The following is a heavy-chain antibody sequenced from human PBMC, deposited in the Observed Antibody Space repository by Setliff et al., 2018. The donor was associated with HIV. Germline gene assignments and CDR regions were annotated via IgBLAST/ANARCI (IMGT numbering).Heavy chain of an antibody. V-gene: IGHV5-51*01. J-gene: IGHJ6*02. Sequence: GESLKISCKGSGYSFSSYWIGWVRQMPGKGLEWMGIIYPGDSDTRYSPSFQGQVTISADKSISTAYLQCSSLKASDTAIYYCARGSSSVNYYHYGLDVWGQGTTVTVSS. CDR2: IYPGDSDT. D-gene: IGHD3-10*01. CDR3: ARGSSSVNYYHYGLDV. CDR1: GYSFSSYW.